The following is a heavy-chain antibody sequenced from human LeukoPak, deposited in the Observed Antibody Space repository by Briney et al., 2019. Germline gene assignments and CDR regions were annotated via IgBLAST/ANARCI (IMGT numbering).Heavy chain of an antibody. V-gene: IGHV4-61*02. CDR1: GASISSGSHH. Sequence: SQTLSHTCTVSGASISSGSHHWSWIRQPAGKGLEWIGRIYTSGSTNYNPSLKSRVSISVDMSKNQFSLKLSSVTAADTAVYYCARDKGGFLYFGEYDPWGQGTLVTVSS. CDR3: ARDKGGFLYFGEYDP. D-gene: IGHD3-10*01. CDR2: IYTSGST. J-gene: IGHJ5*02.